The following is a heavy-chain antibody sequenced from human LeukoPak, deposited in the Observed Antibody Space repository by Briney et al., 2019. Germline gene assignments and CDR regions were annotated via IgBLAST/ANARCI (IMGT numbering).Heavy chain of an antibody. CDR1: RGSISSYY. D-gene: IGHD3-3*01. J-gene: IGHJ4*02. CDR2: IYNSGST. V-gene: IGHV4-59*01. CDR3: ARGRITIFGVVTPHFDY. Sequence: PSETLSLTCTVSRGSISSYYWTWIRQPPGKGLEWFGYIYNSGSTNYNPSLKSRVTISVDTSKNQFSLRLSSVTAADTAVYYCARGRITIFGVVTPHFDYWGQGTLVTVSS.